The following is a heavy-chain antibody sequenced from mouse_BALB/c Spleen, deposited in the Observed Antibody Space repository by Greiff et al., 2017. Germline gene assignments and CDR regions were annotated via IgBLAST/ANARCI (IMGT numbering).Heavy chain of an antibody. D-gene: IGHD4-1*01. J-gene: IGHJ2*01. CDR1: GFTFSSYY. CDR3: ARQGLTGRGWTYYFDY. Sequence: EVKLMESGGGLVKLGGSLKLSCAASGFTFSSYYMSWVRQTPEKRLELVAAINSNGGSTYYPDTVKGRFTISRDNAKNTLYLQMSSLKSEDTALYYCARQGLTGRGWTYYFDYWGQGTTLTVSS. CDR2: INSNGGST. V-gene: IGHV5-6-2*01.